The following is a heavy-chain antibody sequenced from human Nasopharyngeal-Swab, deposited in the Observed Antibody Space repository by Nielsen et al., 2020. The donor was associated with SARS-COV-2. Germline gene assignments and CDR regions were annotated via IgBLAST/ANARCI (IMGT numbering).Heavy chain of an antibody. D-gene: IGHD2-2*01. CDR3: ARGGCSSTSCYEIDH. J-gene: IGHJ4*02. Sequence: WIRQPPGKGLEWIGRIYTSGSTNYNPSLKSRVTISVDTSKNQFSLKLSSVTAADTAVYYCARGGCSSTSCYEIDHWGQGTLVTVSS. V-gene: IGHV4-61*02. CDR2: IYTSGST.